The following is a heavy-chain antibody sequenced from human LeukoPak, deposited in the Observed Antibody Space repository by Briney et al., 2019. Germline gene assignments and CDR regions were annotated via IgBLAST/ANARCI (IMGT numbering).Heavy chain of an antibody. CDR1: GGSFSSGTYY. D-gene: IGHD3-3*01. V-gene: IGHV4-61*01. Sequence: SETLSLTCTVSGGSFSSGTYYWSWIRQPPGKGLEWIGYIYYSGNTDYNPSLKSRVTISVDTSKNQFSLKLSSVTAADTAVYYCARGKNYDFWSGYPYYYGMDVWGQGTTVTVSS. CDR2: IYYSGNT. J-gene: IGHJ6*02. CDR3: ARGKNYDFWSGYPYYYGMDV.